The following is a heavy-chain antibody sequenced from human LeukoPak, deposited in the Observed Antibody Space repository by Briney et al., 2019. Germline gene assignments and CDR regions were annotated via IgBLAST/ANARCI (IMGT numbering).Heavy chain of an antibody. CDR2: IYYNGNT. CDR1: GGSISTYY. J-gene: IGHJ3*02. CDR3: ARLTGDVFDI. D-gene: IGHD7-27*01. Sequence: SETLSLTCTVSGGSISTYYWSWIRQPPGRGLECIGYIYYNGNTNYNPSLKSRVTISVDTSKNQFSLKLTSVTAADTAVYYCARLTGDVFDIWGKGKMVTVSS. V-gene: IGHV4-59*08.